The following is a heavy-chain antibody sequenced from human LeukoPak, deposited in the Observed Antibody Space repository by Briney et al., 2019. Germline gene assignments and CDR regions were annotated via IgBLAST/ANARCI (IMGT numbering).Heavy chain of an antibody. V-gene: IGHV1-8*01. CDR3: ARGSVTVLYYYYYGMDV. D-gene: IGHD4-11*01. CDR1: GYTFTSYD. Sequence: ASVKVSCKASGYTFTSYDINWVRQATGQGLEWMGWIKPNSGNTGYAQKFQGRVTMTRNTSISTAYMELGSLRSEDTAVYYCARGSVTVLYYYYYGMDVWGQGTTVTVSS. CDR2: IKPNSGNT. J-gene: IGHJ6*02.